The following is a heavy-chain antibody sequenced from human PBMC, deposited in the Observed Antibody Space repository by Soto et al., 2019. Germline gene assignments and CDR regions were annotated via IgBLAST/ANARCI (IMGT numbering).Heavy chain of an antibody. Sequence: QVQLVESGGGVVQPGRSLRLSCAASGFTFSSYAMRWVRQAPGKGLEWVAVISYDGSNKYYADSVKGRFTISRDNSTNTLYLQMNSLRAEDTAVYYCARDDVAAAGTFDPWGQGTLVTVSS. CDR2: ISYDGSNK. J-gene: IGHJ5*02. V-gene: IGHV3-30-3*01. CDR3: ARDDVAAAGTFDP. D-gene: IGHD6-13*01. CDR1: GFTFSSYA.